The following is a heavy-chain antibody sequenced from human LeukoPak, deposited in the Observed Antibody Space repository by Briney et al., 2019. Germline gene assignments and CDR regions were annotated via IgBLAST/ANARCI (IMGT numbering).Heavy chain of an antibody. CDR1: GGSFSGYY. Sequence: SETLSLTCAVYGGSFSGYYWSWIRQPPGKGLEWIGEINHSGSTNYNPSLKSRVTISVDTSKNQFSLKLSSVTAADTAVYYCARGDYYGSPKVVAAWGQGTLVTVSS. D-gene: IGHD3-10*01. CDR2: INHSGST. J-gene: IGHJ5*02. CDR3: ARGDYYGSPKVVAA. V-gene: IGHV4-34*01.